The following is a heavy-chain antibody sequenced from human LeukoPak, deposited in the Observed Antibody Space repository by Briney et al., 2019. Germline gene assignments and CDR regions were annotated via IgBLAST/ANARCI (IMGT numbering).Heavy chain of an antibody. CDR2: IYWDDDK. J-gene: IGHJ4*02. D-gene: IGHD3-22*01. CDR1: GFSLSTSGVG. CDR3: AHAYYYDSSGYYPYYFDY. V-gene: IGHV2-5*02. Sequence: SGPTLVNPTQTLTLTCTFSGFSLSTSGVGVGWIRQPPGKALEWLALIYWDDDKRYSPSLKSRLTITKDTSKNQVVLTMTNMDPVDTATYYCAHAYYYDSSGYYPYYFDYWGQGTLVTVSS.